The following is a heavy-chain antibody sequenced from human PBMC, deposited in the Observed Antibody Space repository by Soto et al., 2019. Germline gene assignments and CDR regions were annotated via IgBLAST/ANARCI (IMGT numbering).Heavy chain of an antibody. CDR1: GGSISSGGYY. CDR2: IYYSGSN. CDR3: ARDKDYYDSSGPEDDAFDI. Sequence: QVQLQESGPGLVKPSQTLSLTCTVSGGSISSGGYYWSWIRQHPGKGLERIGYIYYSGSNFYNPSLKSRVTISVDTSKNQFSLKLTSVTAADRAVYYCARDKDYYDSSGPEDDAFDIWGQGTMVTVSS. V-gene: IGHV4-31*03. D-gene: IGHD3-22*01. J-gene: IGHJ3*02.